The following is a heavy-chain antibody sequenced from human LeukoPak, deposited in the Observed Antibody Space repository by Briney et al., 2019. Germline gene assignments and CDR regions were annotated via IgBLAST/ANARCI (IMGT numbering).Heavy chain of an antibody. CDR3: ARIGYSSSCLDY. D-gene: IGHD6-19*01. CDR1: GFTFSNYW. Sequence: GGSLRLSCAASGFTFSNYWMSWVRQAPGKGLEWVANIKQDGSVKYYVDSVRGRFTISRDNAKNSVYLQMNSLRAEDSAVYYCARIGYSSSCLDYWGQGTLVTVSS. V-gene: IGHV3-7*01. CDR2: IKQDGSVK. J-gene: IGHJ4*02.